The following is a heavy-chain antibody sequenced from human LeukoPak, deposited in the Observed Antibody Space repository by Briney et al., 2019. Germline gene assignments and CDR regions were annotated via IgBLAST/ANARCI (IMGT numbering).Heavy chain of an antibody. Sequence: SETLSLTCTVSGGSISSHYWSWIRQSPGQGPEWIGYVYYSGSTSYKPSLKSRVTVSMDTSKKQFSLIMKSVTGADTAVYFCARFNWGGYYFDSWGQGALVTVSS. CDR1: GGSISSHY. CDR2: VYYSGST. D-gene: IGHD7-27*01. J-gene: IGHJ4*02. CDR3: ARFNWGGYYFDS. V-gene: IGHV4-59*08.